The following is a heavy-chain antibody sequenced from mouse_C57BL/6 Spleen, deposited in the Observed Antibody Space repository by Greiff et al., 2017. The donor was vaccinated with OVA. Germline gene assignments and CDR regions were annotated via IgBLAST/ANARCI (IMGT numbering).Heavy chain of an antibody. Sequence: QVQLKQPGAELVRPGSSVKLSCKASGYTFTSYWMDWVKQRPGQGLEWIGNIYPSDSETHYNQKFKDKATLTVDKSSSTAYMQLSSLTSEDSAVYYCARSGDGYLWYFDVWGTGTTVTVSS. CDR3: ARSGDGYLWYFDV. D-gene: IGHD2-3*01. CDR1: GYTFTSYW. V-gene: IGHV1-61*01. CDR2: IYPSDSET. J-gene: IGHJ1*03.